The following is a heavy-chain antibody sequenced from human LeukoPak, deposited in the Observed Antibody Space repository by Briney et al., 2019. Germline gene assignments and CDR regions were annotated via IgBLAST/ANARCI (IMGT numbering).Heavy chain of an antibody. J-gene: IGHJ6*02. CDR2: ISGSGGST. CDR3: ARPLVPYYYYYGMDV. V-gene: IGHV3-23*01. Sequence: PGRSLRLSCAASGFTFSSYGMHWVRQAPGKGLEWVSAISGSGGSTYYADSVKGRFTISRDNSKNTLYLQMNSLRAEDTAVYYCARPLVPYYYYYGMDVWGQGTTVTVSS. D-gene: IGHD6-13*01. CDR1: GFTFSSYG.